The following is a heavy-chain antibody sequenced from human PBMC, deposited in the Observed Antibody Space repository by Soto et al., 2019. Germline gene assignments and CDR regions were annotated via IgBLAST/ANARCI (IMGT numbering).Heavy chain of an antibody. CDR2: IVVGSGHT. V-gene: IGHV1-58*01. CDR1: GFTFTSSA. Sequence: SVKVSCKASGFTFTSSAVQWVRQARGQRLDWIGWIVVGSGHTNYAQKFQERVTITRDISTSTAYMELSSLRSEDTAVYYCAASTAVPYYYDSSGYYLGYWGQGTLVTVSS. J-gene: IGHJ4*02. CDR3: AASTAVPYYYDSSGYYLGY. D-gene: IGHD3-22*01.